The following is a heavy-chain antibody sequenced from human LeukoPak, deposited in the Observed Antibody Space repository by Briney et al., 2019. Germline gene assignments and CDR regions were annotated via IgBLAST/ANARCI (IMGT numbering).Heavy chain of an antibody. D-gene: IGHD3-22*01. CDR2: IRSKAYGGTT. J-gene: IGHJ4*02. CDR3: TRERLGFTMKVHSVDN. Sequence: NPGGSLRLSWTSSGFTFGDYTMSWFRPAPGKGPGWVWFIRSKAYGGTTEYAASVKGRFTISRDDSKSIAYLQMNSLKTEDTAVYFCTRERLGFTMKVHSVDNWGQGTLVTVSS. CDR1: GFTFGDYT. V-gene: IGHV3-49*05.